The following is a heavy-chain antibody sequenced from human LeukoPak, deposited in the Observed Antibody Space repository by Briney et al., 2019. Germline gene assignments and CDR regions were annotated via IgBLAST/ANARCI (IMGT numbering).Heavy chain of an antibody. CDR3: ARWLRNYGYDAFDI. Sequence: KPSETLSLTCAVYGGSFSGYYWSWIRQPPGKGLEWIGEINHSGSTNYNPSLKSRVTISVDTSKNQFSPKLSSVTAADTAVYYCARWLRNYGYDAFDIWGQGTMVTVSS. CDR2: INHSGST. J-gene: IGHJ3*02. CDR1: GGSFSGYY. V-gene: IGHV4-34*01. D-gene: IGHD4-17*01.